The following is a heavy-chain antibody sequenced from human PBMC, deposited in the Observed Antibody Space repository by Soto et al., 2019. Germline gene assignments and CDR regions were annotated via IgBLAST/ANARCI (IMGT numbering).Heavy chain of an antibody. CDR2: IYPDDSDT. CDR3: ARTLYYCASSGYYGQWFDP. CDR1: GYSFTNYW. Sequence: GESLKISCKGSGYSFTNYWIGWVRQKPGKGLEWMGIIYPDDSDTRYSPSFQGQVTISVDKSISTAYLQWSSLKASDTAMYYCARTLYYCASSGYYGQWFDPWGHGTLVTVSS. V-gene: IGHV5-51*01. D-gene: IGHD3-22*01. J-gene: IGHJ5*02.